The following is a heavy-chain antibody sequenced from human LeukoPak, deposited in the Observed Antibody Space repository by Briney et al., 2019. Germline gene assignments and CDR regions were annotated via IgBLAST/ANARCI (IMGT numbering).Heavy chain of an antibody. CDR1: GGSISSYY. CDR2: IYYSGST. V-gene: IGHV4-59*01. Sequence: SETLSLTCTVSGGSISSYYWSWIRQPPGKGLEWIGYIYYSGSTSYNPSLKSRVTISVDTSKNQFSLKLTSVTAADTAVYYCARGVGPMWGQREYYFDYWGQETLVTVSS. CDR3: ARGVGPMWGQREYYFDY. D-gene: IGHD3-10*01. J-gene: IGHJ4*02.